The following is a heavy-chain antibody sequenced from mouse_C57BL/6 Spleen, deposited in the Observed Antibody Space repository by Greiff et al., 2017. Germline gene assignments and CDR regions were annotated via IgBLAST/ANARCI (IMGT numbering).Heavy chain of an antibody. CDR1: GYTFTSYW. Sequence: QVQLQQPGAELVMPGASVKLSCKASGYTFTSYWMHWVKQRPGQGLEWIGEIDPSDSYTNYNQKFKGKSTLTVDKSSSTAYMQLSSLTSEDSAVYYCARRIFITKGHFDYWGQGTTLTVSS. V-gene: IGHV1-69*01. J-gene: IGHJ2*01. CDR2: IDPSDSYT. D-gene: IGHD1-1*01. CDR3: ARRIFITKGHFDY.